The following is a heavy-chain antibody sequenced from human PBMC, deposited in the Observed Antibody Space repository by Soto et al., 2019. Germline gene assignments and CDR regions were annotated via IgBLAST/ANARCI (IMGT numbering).Heavy chain of an antibody. V-gene: IGHV4-34*01. J-gene: IGHJ6*02. CDR1: GGSFSGYY. D-gene: IGHD6-13*01. Sequence: SETLSLTCAVYGGSFSGYYWSWIRQPPGKGLEWIGEINHSGSTNYNPSLKSRVTISVDTSKNQFSLKLSSVTAADTAVYYFASKIASLAPINYYYYGMAVWGQGATVTVSS. CDR2: INHSGST. CDR3: ASKIASLAPINYYYYGMAV.